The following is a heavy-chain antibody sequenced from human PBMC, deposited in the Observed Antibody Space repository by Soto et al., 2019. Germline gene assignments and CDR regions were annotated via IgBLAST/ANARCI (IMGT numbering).Heavy chain of an antibody. Sequence: QVQLVQSGAEVKKPGASVKVSCKASGYTFTSYDINWLRQATGQGLEWMGWMNPNSGNTGYAQKFQGRVTMTRNTSISTAHMEPSSLRSEDTAVYYCARGHNGYCISTSCASAFDIWGQGTMVTVSS. CDR1: GYTFTSYD. CDR2: MNPNSGNT. V-gene: IGHV1-8*01. CDR3: ARGHNGYCISTSCASAFDI. J-gene: IGHJ3*02. D-gene: IGHD2-2*03.